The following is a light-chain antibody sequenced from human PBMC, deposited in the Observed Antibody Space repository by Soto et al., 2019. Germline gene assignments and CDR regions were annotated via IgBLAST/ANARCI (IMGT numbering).Light chain of an antibody. V-gene: IGKV1-39*01. Sequence: DIQMTQSPSSVSASVGDRVTITCRASQTIGKYLNWYQQQPGKVPKLLIYDASYLQSGVPSRFSGSDSGTDLTINIIYIRTDAFATYYFQEIFSVPFTCCPAT. CDR2: DAS. J-gene: IGKJ3*01. CDR1: QTIGKY. CDR3: QEIFSVPFT.